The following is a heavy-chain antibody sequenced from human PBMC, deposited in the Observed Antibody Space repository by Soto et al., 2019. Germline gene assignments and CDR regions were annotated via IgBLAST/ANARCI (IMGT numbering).Heavy chain of an antibody. J-gene: IGHJ5*02. Sequence: PSETLSLTCTVSGGSISSGDYYWSWIRQPPGKGLEWIGYIYYSGSTYYNPSLKSRVTISVDTSKNQFSLKLSSVTAADTAVYYCARVCGDIVLMGGDWFDPWGQGTLVTVSS. CDR3: ARVCGDIVLMGGDWFDP. CDR1: GGSISSGDYY. CDR2: IYYSGST. D-gene: IGHD2-8*01. V-gene: IGHV4-30-4*01.